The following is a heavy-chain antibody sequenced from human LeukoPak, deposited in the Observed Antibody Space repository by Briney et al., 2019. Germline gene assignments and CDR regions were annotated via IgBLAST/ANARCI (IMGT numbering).Heavy chain of an antibody. CDR1: GYTFTSYD. V-gene: IGHV1-8*03. CDR2: MNPKSGNT. J-gene: IGHJ4*02. CDR3: ARVGRYDYVWRSYRYLDY. Sequence: AAVKVSCKASGYTFTSYDINWVRQATGQGLEWMGWMNPKSGNTGYAQKFQGRVTITRNTSISTAYMELSSLRSEDTAVYYCARVGRYDYVWRSYRYLDYWGQGTLVTVSS. D-gene: IGHD3-16*02.